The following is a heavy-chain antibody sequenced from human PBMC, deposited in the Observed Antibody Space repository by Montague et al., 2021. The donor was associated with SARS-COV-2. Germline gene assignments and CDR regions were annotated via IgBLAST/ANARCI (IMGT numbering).Heavy chain of an antibody. J-gene: IGHJ6*02. CDR1: GFSLSTSGMC. CDR2: IDWDDDK. CDR3: ARMTTVVTLGYYYYYGMDV. V-gene: IGHV2-70*01. D-gene: IGHD4-23*01. Sequence: PALVTPTQTLTLTCTFSGFSLSTSGMCVSWIRQPPGKALVWLALIDWDDDKYYSTSLKTRLTISKDTSKNQVVLTMTNMDPVDTATYYCARMTTVVTLGYYYYYGMDVWGQGTTVTVSS.